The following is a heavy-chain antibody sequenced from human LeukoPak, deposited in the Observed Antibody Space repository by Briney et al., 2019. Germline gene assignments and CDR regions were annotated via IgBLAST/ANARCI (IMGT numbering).Heavy chain of an antibody. V-gene: IGHV1-2*06. D-gene: IGHD1-26*01. Sequence: SVKVSCKASGYTFTGYYMHWVRQAPGQGLEWMGRINPNSGGTEYEQKFQGRVTMTRDTSISTAYVEVNRLISDDTAIYYCARDVSSTSNWEFDYWGQGTLVTVSS. J-gene: IGHJ4*02. CDR3: ARDVSSTSNWEFDY. CDR1: GYTFTGYY. CDR2: INPNSGGT.